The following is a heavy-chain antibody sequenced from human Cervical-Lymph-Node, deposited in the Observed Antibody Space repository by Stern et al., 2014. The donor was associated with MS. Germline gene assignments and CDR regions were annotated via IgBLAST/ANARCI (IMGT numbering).Heavy chain of an antibody. CDR3: ARAASTTSSYNF. J-gene: IGHJ4*02. CDR2: TTPIFGTA. CDR1: GGSFINNV. D-gene: IGHD3-10*01. V-gene: IGHV1-69*01. Sequence: QVQLVESGAEVKKPGSSVKVSCQASGGSFINNVISWVRQAPGQGLEWMGGTTPIFGTALYAQKFRGRVTITSAASTRPAYLEPRSLRSEDPAVYFCARAASTTSSYNFWGPGTLVTVSS.